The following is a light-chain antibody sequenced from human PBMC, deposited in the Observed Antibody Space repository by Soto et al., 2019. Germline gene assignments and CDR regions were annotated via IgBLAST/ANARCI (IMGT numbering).Light chain of an antibody. CDR2: WAS. J-gene: IGKJ4*01. Sequence: DIVMTQSPDSLAVSLGERATINCKSSQSVCHISNNKNYLTWYQQKPGQPPKLLIYWASTRESGVPDRFSGSGSGTDFTLTISSLQAEDVAVYYCQQFYSIPFTFGGGTKVEIK. CDR1: QSVCHISNNKNY. V-gene: IGKV4-1*01. CDR3: QQFYSIPFT.